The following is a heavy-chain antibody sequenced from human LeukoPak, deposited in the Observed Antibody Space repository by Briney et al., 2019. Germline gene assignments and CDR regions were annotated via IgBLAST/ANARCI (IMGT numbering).Heavy chain of an antibody. CDR1: GYTFTSYG. Sequence: GASVKVSCKASGYTFTSYGISWVRQAPGQGLEWMGWISAYNGNTNYAQKLQGRVTMTTDTSTSTAYMELRSLRSDDTAVYYCARDTHLISYGSGTGGYWGQGTLVTVSS. CDR3: ARDTHLISYGSGTGGY. D-gene: IGHD3-10*01. V-gene: IGHV1-18*01. CDR2: ISAYNGNT. J-gene: IGHJ4*02.